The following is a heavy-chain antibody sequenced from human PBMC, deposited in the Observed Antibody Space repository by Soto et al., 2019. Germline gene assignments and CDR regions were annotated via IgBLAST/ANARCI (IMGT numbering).Heavy chain of an antibody. J-gene: IGHJ5*02. V-gene: IGHV3-23*01. Sequence: EVQLLESGGGLVQPGGSLRLSCAASGFTFSSYAMSWVRQAPGKGLEWVSAISGSGGSTYYADSVKGRFTISRDNSKNTVYLQMNSLRAEDTAVYYCAKAPHIVVVPAATPNWFDPWGQGTLVTVSS. CDR3: AKAPHIVVVPAATPNWFDP. CDR1: GFTFSSYA. CDR2: ISGSGGST. D-gene: IGHD2-2*01.